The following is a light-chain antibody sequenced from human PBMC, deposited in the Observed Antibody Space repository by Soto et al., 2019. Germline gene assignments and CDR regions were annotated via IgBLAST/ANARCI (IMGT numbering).Light chain of an antibody. CDR3: SSFTGSNYV. Sequence: QSVLTQPASVSGSPGQSITISCTGTISDVGGYNFVSWYQQYPGKAPKLMICDVSNRPSGVSNRFSGSKSGNTASLTISGLQAEDEADYYCSSFTGSNYVFGTGTKVHRP. CDR1: ISDVGGYNF. J-gene: IGLJ1*01. CDR2: DVS. V-gene: IGLV2-14*03.